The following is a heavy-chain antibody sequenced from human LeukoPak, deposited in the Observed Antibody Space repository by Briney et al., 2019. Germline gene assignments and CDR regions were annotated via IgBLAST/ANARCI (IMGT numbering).Heavy chain of an antibody. CDR2: INTSGTT. CDR3: ARGGTTYYDTNGFYHTIHYSYMDV. Sequence: PSETLSLTCTVSGGSISTGSYYWSWIRQPAGKGLEWIGRINTSGTTIYNPSLKSRVTISLDTSKNQFSLRLSSVTAADTAVYYCARGGTTYYDTNGFYHTIHYSYMDVWGKGTTVTISS. CDR1: GGSISTGSYY. D-gene: IGHD3-22*01. V-gene: IGHV4-61*02. J-gene: IGHJ6*03.